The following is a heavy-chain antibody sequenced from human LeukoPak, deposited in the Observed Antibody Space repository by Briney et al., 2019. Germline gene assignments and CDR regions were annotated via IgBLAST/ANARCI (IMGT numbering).Heavy chain of an antibody. CDR2: IYPGDSDT. D-gene: IGHD2-21*01. CDR1: GYSFTSYW. V-gene: IGHV5-51*01. Sequence: GESLKISCKGSGYSFTSYWIGWVRQMPGKGLECMGIIYPGDSDTRYSPSFQGQVTISADKSINTAYLQWSSLKASDTAMYYCARREAAYCGGDCYWGSDYWGQGTLVTVSS. CDR3: ARREAAYCGGDCYWGSDY. J-gene: IGHJ4*02.